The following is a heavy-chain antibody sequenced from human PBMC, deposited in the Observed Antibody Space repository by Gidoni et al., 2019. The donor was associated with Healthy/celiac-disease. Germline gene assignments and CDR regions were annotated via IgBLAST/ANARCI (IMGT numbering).Heavy chain of an antibody. Sequence: QVQLVESGGGVVQPGRSLRLSCAPSGFTFSSYAMHWVRQAPGKGLEWVAVISYDGSNKYYADSVKGRFTISRDNSKNTLYLQMNSLRAEDTAVYYCATLTIAAAGTNWGQGTLVTVSS. J-gene: IGHJ4*02. CDR1: GFTFSSYA. CDR3: ATLTIAAAGTN. CDR2: ISYDGSNK. V-gene: IGHV3-30-3*01. D-gene: IGHD6-13*01.